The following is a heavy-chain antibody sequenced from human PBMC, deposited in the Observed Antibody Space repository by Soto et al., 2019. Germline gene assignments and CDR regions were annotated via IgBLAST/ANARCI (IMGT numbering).Heavy chain of an antibody. CDR2: ISSSSYI. V-gene: IGHV3-21*01. CDR3: ARDGPSVLMVYAPFDY. Sequence: GGSLRLSCAASGFTFSSYSMNWVRQAPGKGLEWVSSISSSSYIYYADSVKGRFTISRDNAKNSLYLQMNSLRAEDTAVYYCARDGPSVLMVYAPFDYWGQGTLVTVSS. J-gene: IGHJ4*02. D-gene: IGHD2-8*01. CDR1: GFTFSSYS.